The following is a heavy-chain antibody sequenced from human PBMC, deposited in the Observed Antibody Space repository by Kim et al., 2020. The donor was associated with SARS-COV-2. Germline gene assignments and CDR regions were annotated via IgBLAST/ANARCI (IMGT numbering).Heavy chain of an antibody. CDR2: IYYSGST. CDR3: ARDLYGVGDY. Sequence: SETLSLTCTVSGGSISSYYWSWIRQPPGKGLEWIGYIYYSGSTNYNPSLKSRVTIPVDTSKNQFSLKLSSLTAADTAVIYCARDLYGVGDYWGQGTLLTV. D-gene: IGHD2-8*01. V-gene: IGHV4-59*01. CDR1: GGSISSYY. J-gene: IGHJ4*02.